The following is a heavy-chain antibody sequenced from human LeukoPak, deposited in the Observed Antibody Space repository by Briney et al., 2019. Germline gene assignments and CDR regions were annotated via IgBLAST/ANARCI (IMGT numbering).Heavy chain of an antibody. J-gene: IGHJ4*02. V-gene: IGHV3-30*18. D-gene: IGHD3-22*01. Sequence: PGGSLRLSCAASGFTFSSYAMNWVRQAPGKGLEWVAVISYDGSNKYYADSVKGRFTISRDNSKNTLYLQMNSLRAEDTAVYYCAKGSSGFHFDYWGQGTLVTVSS. CDR2: ISYDGSNK. CDR1: GFTFSSYA. CDR3: AKGSSGFHFDY.